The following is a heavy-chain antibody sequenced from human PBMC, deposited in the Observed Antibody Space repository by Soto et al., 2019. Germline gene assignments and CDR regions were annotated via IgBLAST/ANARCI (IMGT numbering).Heavy chain of an antibody. Sequence: QVQLQQWGAGLLKPSETLSLTCAVYGGSFSGYYWSWIRQPPGKGLEWIGEINHSGSTNYNPTLKSRVTISVDTSKTQFPLKLSSVTAADTAVYYCARGQLRPFDYWFQGTLVTVSS. J-gene: IGHJ4*02. D-gene: IGHD2-21*01. V-gene: IGHV4-34*01. CDR2: INHSGST. CDR1: GGSFSGYY. CDR3: ARGQLRPFDY.